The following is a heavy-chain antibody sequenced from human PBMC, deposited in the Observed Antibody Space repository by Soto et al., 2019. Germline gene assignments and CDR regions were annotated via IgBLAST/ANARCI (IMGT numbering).Heavy chain of an antibody. CDR3: ATYLSGSFRGAFDI. CDR1: GYSISSGYY. J-gene: IGHJ3*02. CDR2: IYHSGST. Sequence: TSETLSLTCAVSGYSISSGYYWGWIRQPPGKGLEWIGSIYHSGSTYYNPSLKSRVTISVDTSKNQFSLKLSSVTAADTAVYYCATYLSGSFRGAFDIWGQGTMVTVSS. D-gene: IGHD1-26*01. V-gene: IGHV4-38-2*01.